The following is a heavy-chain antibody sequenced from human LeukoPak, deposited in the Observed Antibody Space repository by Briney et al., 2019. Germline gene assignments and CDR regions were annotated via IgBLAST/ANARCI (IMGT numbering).Heavy chain of an antibody. J-gene: IGHJ4*02. CDR1: GGSISTYY. Sequence: PSETLSLTYTVSGGSISTYYWSWIRQPPGEGLEWIGYIYTSGSTNYNPSLKSRVTVSLDTSKSQFSLNLSSVTAADTAVYYCARLRWSSSWFAYFDYWGQGALISVSA. V-gene: IGHV4-4*09. CDR3: ARLRWSSSWFAYFDY. D-gene: IGHD6-13*01. CDR2: IYTSGST.